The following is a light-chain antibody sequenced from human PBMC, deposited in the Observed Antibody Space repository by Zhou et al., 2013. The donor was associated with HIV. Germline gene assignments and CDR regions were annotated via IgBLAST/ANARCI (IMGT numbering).Light chain of an antibody. CDR2: GAS. J-gene: IGKJ5*01. CDR3: QQSDSVPIT. V-gene: IGKV1-39*01. Sequence: DIQVTQSPSSLAASVGDRVTITCRASQNIINFLKLVSAENPGKAPKLLIYGASNLADGVPSRFSGSGSGTDFALTISSLQAEDFATYSCQQSDSVPITFGQGTRLHIK. CDR1: QNIINF.